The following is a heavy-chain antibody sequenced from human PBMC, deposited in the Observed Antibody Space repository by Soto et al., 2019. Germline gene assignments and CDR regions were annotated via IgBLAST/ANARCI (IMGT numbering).Heavy chain of an antibody. Sequence: GGSLGISSAASGFTFSTYGMHWVRQAPGKGLEWVAVISYDGTNKDYGDSVKGRFTISRDNSKNTLYLQMNSLRAEDTAVYYCARDLFAMPATSVAYWGQGTLVTVSS. CDR1: GFTFSTYG. CDR2: ISYDGTNK. D-gene: IGHD1-26*01. J-gene: IGHJ4*02. V-gene: IGHV3-30*03. CDR3: ARDLFAMPATSVAY.